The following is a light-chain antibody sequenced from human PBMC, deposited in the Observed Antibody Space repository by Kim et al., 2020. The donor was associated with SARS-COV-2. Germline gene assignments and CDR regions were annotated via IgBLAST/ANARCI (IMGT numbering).Light chain of an antibody. J-gene: IGLJ3*02. CDR1: SGNIVSNF. V-gene: IGLV6-57*01. Sequence: GKTVTISCTRTSGNIVSNFVQWYQQRPGSSPTAVIYEDDLRPSGVPDRFSGSVDSSSNSASLTISGLETEDEADYYCQSYDGSRWVFGGGTQLTVL. CDR3: QSYDGSRWV. CDR2: EDD.